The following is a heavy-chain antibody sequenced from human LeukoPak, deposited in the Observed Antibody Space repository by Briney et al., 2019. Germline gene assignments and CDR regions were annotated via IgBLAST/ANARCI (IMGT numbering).Heavy chain of an antibody. Sequence: PGGSQRLSCAASGFTFSDYWMYWVRQAPGKGLVWVSRIKSDGTGILYADFVEGRFTISRDNAKNVLYMQMTSLRDEDTAVYYCVRGQTIDYWGQGNLVPVSS. J-gene: IGHJ4*02. CDR1: GFTFSDYW. CDR2: IKSDGTGI. V-gene: IGHV3-74*01. CDR3: VRGQTIDY.